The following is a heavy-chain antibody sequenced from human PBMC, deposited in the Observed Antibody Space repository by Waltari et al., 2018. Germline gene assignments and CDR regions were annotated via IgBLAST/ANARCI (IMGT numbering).Heavy chain of an antibody. Sequence: QLQLQESGPGLVKPSETLSLTCSVSGGSITTTRHYWGWIRQPPGQGLAWIGTISYNGATYTSPSLESRLTMSRDTSKNQLSLTLGSVTATDTSVYFCATYIGASIGTAAFDVWGQGTMVTVSS. J-gene: IGHJ3*01. CDR2: ISYNGAT. CDR1: GGSITTTRHY. D-gene: IGHD5-12*01. V-gene: IGHV4-39*01. CDR3: ATYIGASIGTAAFDV.